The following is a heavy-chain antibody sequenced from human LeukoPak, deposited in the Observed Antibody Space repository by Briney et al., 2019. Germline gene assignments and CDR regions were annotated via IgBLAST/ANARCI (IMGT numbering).Heavy chain of an antibody. CDR2: IKQDGSEK. Sequence: GGSLRLSCVASGFTFNNYWMNWVRQAPGKGLEWVANIKQDGSEKYYVDSVMGRFTISRDNAKNSLFLQMGSLRAEDTAVYYCARGYSSPWDRYFDSWGQGTLVTVSS. J-gene: IGHJ4*02. D-gene: IGHD6-19*01. CDR1: GFTFNNYW. CDR3: ARGYSSPWDRYFDS. V-gene: IGHV3-7*03.